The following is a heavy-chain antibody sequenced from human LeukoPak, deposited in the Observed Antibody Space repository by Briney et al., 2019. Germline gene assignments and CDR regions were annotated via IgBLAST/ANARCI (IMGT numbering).Heavy chain of an antibody. Sequence: PGGSLRLSCAASGFTVSNYAMSWVRQAPGKGLEWVSSISGRDDATFYADSVKGRFTLSRDTSKNTLFLHMNNLRADDTAVYYCARELSRHVDFDYRGQGTLVTVSS. CDR2: ISGRDDAT. CDR1: GFTVSNYA. J-gene: IGHJ4*02. CDR3: ARELSRHVDFDY. V-gene: IGHV3-23*01.